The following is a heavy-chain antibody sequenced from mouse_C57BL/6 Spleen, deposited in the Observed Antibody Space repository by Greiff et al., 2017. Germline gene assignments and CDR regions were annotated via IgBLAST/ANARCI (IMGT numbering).Heavy chain of an antibody. V-gene: IGHV1-84*01. J-gene: IGHJ2*01. CDR2: IYPGSGNT. D-gene: IGHD2-5*01. CDR3: ARERVYSNYLYFDY. CDR1: GYTFTDYY. Sequence: QVQLKESGPELVKPGASVKISCKASGYTFTDYYINWVKQRPGQGLEWIGWIYPGSGNTKYNEKFKGKATLTVDTSSSTAYMQLSSLTSEDSAVYFCARERVYSNYLYFDYWGQGTTLTVSS.